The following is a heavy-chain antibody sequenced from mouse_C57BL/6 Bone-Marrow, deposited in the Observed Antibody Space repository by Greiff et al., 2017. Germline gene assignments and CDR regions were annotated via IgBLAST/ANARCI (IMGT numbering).Heavy chain of an antibody. Sequence: EVKLVESGGGLVKPGGSLKLSCAASGFTFSSYAMSWVRQTPEKRLEWVATISDGGSYTYYPDNVKGRFTISRDNAKNNLYLQMSHLKSEDTAMYYCARGIKLAWFAYWGQGTLVTVSA. D-gene: IGHD4-1*01. CDR2: ISDGGSYT. CDR3: ARGIKLAWFAY. CDR1: GFTFSSYA. J-gene: IGHJ3*01. V-gene: IGHV5-4*03.